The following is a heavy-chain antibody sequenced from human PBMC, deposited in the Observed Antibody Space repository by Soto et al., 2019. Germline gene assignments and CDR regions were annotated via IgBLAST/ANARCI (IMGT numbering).Heavy chain of an antibody. CDR3: AKDMEGGCSSTSCYAVGFGGAFDI. Sequence: GGSLRLSCAASGFTFDDYAMHWVRQAPGKGLEWVSGISWNSGSIGYADSVKGRFTISRDNAKNSLYLQMNGLRAEDTALYYCAKDMEGGCSSTSCYAVGFGGAFDIWGQGTMVTVS. CDR2: ISWNSGSI. D-gene: IGHD2-2*01. V-gene: IGHV3-9*01. CDR1: GFTFDDYA. J-gene: IGHJ3*02.